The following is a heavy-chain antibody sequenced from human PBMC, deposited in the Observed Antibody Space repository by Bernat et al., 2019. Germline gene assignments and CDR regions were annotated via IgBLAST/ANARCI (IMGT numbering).Heavy chain of an antibody. Sequence: EVQLVESGGGLVQPGGSLRLSCAASGFTFSTYAMSWVRQAPGKGLEWVSGIIGSGGITYYADSVKGRFTISRDNSENTLYLHMSGLRAEDTAVYYCAKLQGQCRDSSCPRYWHFDLWGRGTLVTVSS. J-gene: IGHJ2*01. CDR1: GFTFSTYA. CDR3: AKLQGQCRDSSCPRYWHFDL. CDR2: IIGSGGIT. V-gene: IGHV3-23*04. D-gene: IGHD6-6*01.